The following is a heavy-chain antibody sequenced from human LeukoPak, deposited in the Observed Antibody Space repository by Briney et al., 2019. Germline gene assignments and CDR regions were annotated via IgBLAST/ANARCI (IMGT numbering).Heavy chain of an antibody. D-gene: IGHD3-10*01. J-gene: IGHJ3*02. CDR3: AKDEYYYGSGSYYAI. CDR1: GFTFSSYS. V-gene: IGHV3-21*04. CDR2: ISSSSSYI. Sequence: PGGSLRLSCAASGFTFSSYSMNWVRQAPGKGLEWVSSISSSSSYIYYADSVKGRFTISRDNSKNTLYLQMNSLRAEDTAVYYCAKDEYYYGSGSYYAIWGQGTMVTVSS.